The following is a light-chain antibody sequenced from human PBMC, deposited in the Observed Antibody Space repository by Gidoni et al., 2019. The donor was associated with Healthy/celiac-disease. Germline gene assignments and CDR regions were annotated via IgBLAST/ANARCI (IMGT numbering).Light chain of an antibody. V-gene: IGKV3-20*01. CDR2: GAA. CDR1: QSGSSSY. J-gene: IGKJ4*01. CDR3: QQYGSSPRLT. Sequence: EIVLTQSPGTLSLSPGERATLSCRASQSGSSSYLAWYQQKPGQAPRLLIYGAASRATGIPDRFIGSGSGTDFTLTISRLEPEDFAVYYCQQYGSSPRLTFGGGTKVEIK.